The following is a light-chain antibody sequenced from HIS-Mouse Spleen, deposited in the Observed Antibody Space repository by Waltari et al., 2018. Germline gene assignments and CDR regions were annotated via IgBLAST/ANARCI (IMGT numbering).Light chain of an antibody. CDR1: SSDVGGVNL. CDR2: EGS. CDR3: CSYAGSSTFEV. Sequence: QSALTQPASVSGSPGQSTTISCTGTSSDVGGVNLFPWSQPHPDKAPKLMIYEGSKRPSGVSTRFSGSKSGNTASLTISGLQAEDEADYYCCSYAGSSTFEVFGGGTKLTVL. J-gene: IGLJ2*01. V-gene: IGLV2-23*03.